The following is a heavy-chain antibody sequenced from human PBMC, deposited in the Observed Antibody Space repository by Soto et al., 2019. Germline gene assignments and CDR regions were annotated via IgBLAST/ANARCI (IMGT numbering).Heavy chain of an antibody. J-gene: IGHJ5*02. CDR2: IYATGTT. CDR1: GASISGFY. V-gene: IGHV4-4*07. D-gene: IGHD1-1*01. Sequence: SETLSITCTVSGASISGFYWSWIRKSAGKGLEWIGRIYATGTTDYNPSLKSRVMMSVDTSKKQFSLKLRSVTAADTAVYYCVRDGTKTLRDWFDPWGQGISVTVSS. CDR3: VRDGTKTLRDWFDP.